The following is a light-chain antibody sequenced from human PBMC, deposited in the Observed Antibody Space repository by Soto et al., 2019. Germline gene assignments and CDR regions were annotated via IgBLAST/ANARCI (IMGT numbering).Light chain of an antibody. Sequence: EIVLTQYPATLSLSSGERATLSCRASQSVSRHLAWYQQKPGQAPRLLIYDASVRATGTPARFSGSGSGTDFTLTISSLEPEDFALYYCQQRSTWPTFGQGTRLEIK. CDR2: DAS. CDR3: QQRSTWPT. CDR1: QSVSRH. V-gene: IGKV3-11*01. J-gene: IGKJ5*01.